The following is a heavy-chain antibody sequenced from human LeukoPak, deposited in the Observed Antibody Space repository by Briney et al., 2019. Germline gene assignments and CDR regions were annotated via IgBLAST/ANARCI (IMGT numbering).Heavy chain of an antibody. CDR1: GFTFSSYW. Sequence: GGSLRLSCAASGFTFSSYWMHWVRHAPGKGLVWVSRINSDGSSISYADSVKGRFTISRDNAKNSLYLQMNSLRAEDTAVYYCAELGITMIGGVWGKGTTVTISS. CDR3: AELGITMIGGV. D-gene: IGHD3-10*02. CDR2: INSDGSSI. V-gene: IGHV3-74*01. J-gene: IGHJ6*04.